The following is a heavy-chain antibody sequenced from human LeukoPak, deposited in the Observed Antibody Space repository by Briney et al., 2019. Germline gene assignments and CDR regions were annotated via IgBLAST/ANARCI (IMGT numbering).Heavy chain of an antibody. J-gene: IGHJ4*02. CDR2: INPNSGGT. CDR1: GYTFTDYY. CDR3: TRSVRYTTNKPGVDQ. Sequence: VASVKVSCKASGYTFTDYYIHWVRQAPGQGPEWMGWINPNSGGTNYAQKFQGRVTMTRDTSISTAYMELSRLRSDDTAVYYCTRSVRYTTNKPGVDQWGQGTLVTVSS. V-gene: IGHV1-2*02. D-gene: IGHD3-9*01.